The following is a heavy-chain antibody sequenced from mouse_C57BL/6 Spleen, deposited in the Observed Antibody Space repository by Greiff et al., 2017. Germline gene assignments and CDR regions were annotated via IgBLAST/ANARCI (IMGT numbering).Heavy chain of an antibody. CDR3: ARHEDDYDGDYYFDY. CDR1: GYTFTEYT. Sequence: QVQLQQSGAELVKPGASVKLSCKASGYTFTEYTIHWVKQRSGQGLEWIGWFYPGSGSIKYNEKVKDKATLTADKSSSPVYMELSRLTSEESAVYFCARHEDDYDGDYYFDYWGQGTTLTVSS. D-gene: IGHD2-4*01. J-gene: IGHJ2*01. CDR2: FYPGSGSI. V-gene: IGHV1-62-2*01.